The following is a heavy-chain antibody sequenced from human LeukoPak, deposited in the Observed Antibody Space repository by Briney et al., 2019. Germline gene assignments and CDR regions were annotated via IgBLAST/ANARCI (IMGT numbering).Heavy chain of an antibody. Sequence: ASVKVSCKASGYTFTSYGISWVRQAPGQGLEWMGWISAYNGNTNYAQKLQGRVTMTTDTSTSTAYMELRSLRSDDTAVYYCARDREIAVARFYYYGMDVWGQGTTVTVS. J-gene: IGHJ6*02. CDR2: ISAYNGNT. CDR1: GYTFTSYG. CDR3: ARDREIAVARFYYYGMDV. V-gene: IGHV1-18*01. D-gene: IGHD6-19*01.